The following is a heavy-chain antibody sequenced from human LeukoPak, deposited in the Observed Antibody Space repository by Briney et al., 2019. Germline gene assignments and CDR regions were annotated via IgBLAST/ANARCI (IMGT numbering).Heavy chain of an antibody. V-gene: IGHV1-69*06. J-gene: IGHJ3*02. CDR2: IIPIFGTA. D-gene: IGHD6-19*01. CDR1: GGTFRSYA. CDR3: ARGLAVHVDAFAI. Sequence: SVKPYCKAPGGTFRSYAMSWVRQAPGQGLEWMGGIIPIFGTANYAQKFQGRVTITADKSTSTAYLELSSLRSEDTAVYYCARGLAVHVDAFAIWGRRTMVTVSS.